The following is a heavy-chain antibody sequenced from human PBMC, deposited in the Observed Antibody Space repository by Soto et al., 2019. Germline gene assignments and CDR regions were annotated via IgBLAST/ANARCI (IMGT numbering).Heavy chain of an antibody. V-gene: IGHV3-33*08. CDR1: AFTFSSYG. CDR3: ARDWYFDL. Sequence: QVQLVESGGGVVQPGRSLRLSCAASAFTFSSYGMQWVRQAPGKGLEWVALIWYDANNKYYADSVKGRFTISRDNSKNTLYLEMNSLRAEDTAVYYCARDWYFDLWGRGTLVTVSS. CDR2: IWYDANNK. J-gene: IGHJ2*01.